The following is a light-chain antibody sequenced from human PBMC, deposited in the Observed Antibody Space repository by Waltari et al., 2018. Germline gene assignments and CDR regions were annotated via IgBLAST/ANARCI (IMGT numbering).Light chain of an antibody. V-gene: IGKV3-20*01. CDR1: QTVRTTY. J-gene: IGKJ4*01. CDR2: GAS. CDR3: QQYDSSPLT. Sequence: EIVLTQSPGTLSLSPGERATLSCRARQTVRTTYLAWYQQKPGQAPTLLIYGASSRATGIPDRFSGSGSGTDFSLTISSLEPEDFAVYYCQQYDSSPLTFGGGTKVEIK.